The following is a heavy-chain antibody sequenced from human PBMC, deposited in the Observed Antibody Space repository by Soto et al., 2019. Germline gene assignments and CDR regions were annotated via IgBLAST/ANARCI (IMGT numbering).Heavy chain of an antibody. CDR2: INHSGST. Sequence: SETLSLTCAVYGGSFSGYYWSWIRQPPGKGLEWIGEINHSGSTNYNPSLKSRVTISVDTSKNQFSLKMSSVTAADTAVYYCARGRWELRFDHWGQGTPVTVSS. D-gene: IGHD2-15*01. CDR1: GGSFSGYY. J-gene: IGHJ4*02. V-gene: IGHV4-34*01. CDR3: ARGRWELRFDH.